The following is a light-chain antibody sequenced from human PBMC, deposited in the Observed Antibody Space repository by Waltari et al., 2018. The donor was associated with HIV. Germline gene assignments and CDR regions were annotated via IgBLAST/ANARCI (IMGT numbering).Light chain of an antibody. CDR2: DVS. V-gene: IGLV2-14*03. CDR1: SSDVGGFNY. CDR3: CSYSSSGTVL. J-gene: IGLJ2*01. Sequence: HSVLTQPASLPGSLGQSSTISCLGSSSDVGGFNYVSWYPHSPDKARRLVIYDVSNRPSGVSGRFSGSKSGSAASLTISGLQPEDEADYYCCSYSSSGTVLFGGGTRLTVL.